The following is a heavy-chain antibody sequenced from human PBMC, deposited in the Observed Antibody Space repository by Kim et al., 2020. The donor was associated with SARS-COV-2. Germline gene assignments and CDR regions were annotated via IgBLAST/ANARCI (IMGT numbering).Heavy chain of an antibody. CDR2: IIPILGTA. CDR1: GGTFSSYA. J-gene: IGHJ3*02. CDR3: ARDLAPGLWFGGNAFDI. V-gene: IGHV1-69*13. D-gene: IGHD3-10*01. Sequence: SVKVSCKASGGTFSSYAISWVRQAPGQGLEWMGGIIPILGTANYAQKFQGRVTITADESTSTAYMELSSLRSEDTAVYYCARDLAPGLWFGGNAFDIWGQGTMVTVSS.